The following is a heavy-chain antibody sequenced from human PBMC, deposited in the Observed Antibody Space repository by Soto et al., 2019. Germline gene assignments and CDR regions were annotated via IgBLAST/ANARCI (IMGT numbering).Heavy chain of an antibody. V-gene: IGHV1-18*01. D-gene: IGHD5-18*01. CDR2: ISADNGNT. Sequence: QAQLVQSGAEVKKPGASVKVSCKASGYTFYSHSISWVRQAPGQGLEWMGRISADNGNTKYAQKFRGRVTMTSYPSTSTVYMELRNLRSDDTAVYYCARCIQQDYYYGMDVWGQGTTVTVSS. J-gene: IGHJ6*02. CDR1: GYTFYSHS. CDR3: ARCIQQDYYYGMDV.